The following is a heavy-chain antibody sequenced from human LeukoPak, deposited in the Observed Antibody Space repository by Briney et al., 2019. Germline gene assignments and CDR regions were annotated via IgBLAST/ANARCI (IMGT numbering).Heavy chain of an antibody. CDR2: ISRDSYYI. V-gene: IGHV3-21*03. J-gene: IGHJ4*02. CDR1: GFPFSSYS. CDR3: FCGSRFVYHFDY. Sequence: PGGSLRLFCAASGFPFSSYSMDWVRQAPGKGLEWVSSISRDSYYIYYADSVKGRFTIYRDNAKKSLYLQMNSLTAEDTAVYYCFCGSRFVYHFDYWGQGTLVTVSS. D-gene: IGHD2-21*01.